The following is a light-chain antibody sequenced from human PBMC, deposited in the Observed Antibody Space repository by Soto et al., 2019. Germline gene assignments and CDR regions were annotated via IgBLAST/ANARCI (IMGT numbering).Light chain of an antibody. J-gene: IGLJ1*01. Sequence: QSVLAQPASVSGSPGQSITISCTGTSFDVGAYNNVSWYQQHPGKAPKLTIYEVSNRPSGVSNRFSGSKSGNTASLTISGLQAEDEADYYCSSYTSSSTYVFGTGTKVTVL. CDR1: SFDVGAYNN. CDR2: EVS. CDR3: SSYTSSSTYV. V-gene: IGLV2-14*01.